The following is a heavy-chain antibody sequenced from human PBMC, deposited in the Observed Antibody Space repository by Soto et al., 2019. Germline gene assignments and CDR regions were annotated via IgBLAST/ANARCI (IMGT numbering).Heavy chain of an antibody. D-gene: IGHD3-3*01. J-gene: IGHJ2*01. V-gene: IGHV1-8*01. CDR3: ARDRRITIFGVVTNYWYFDL. CDR2: MNPNSGNT. CDR1: GYTFTSYD. Sequence: ASVKVSCKASGYTFTSYDMNWVRQATGQGREWMGWMNPNSGNTGYAQKFQGRVTMTRNTSISTAYMELSSLRSEDTAVYYCARDRRITIFGVVTNYWYFDLWGRGTLVTVSS.